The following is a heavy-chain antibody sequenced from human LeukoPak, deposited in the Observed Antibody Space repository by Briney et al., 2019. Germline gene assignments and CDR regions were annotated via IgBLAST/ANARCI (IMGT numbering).Heavy chain of an antibody. CDR3: ARDAYSSGWYGI. J-gene: IGHJ4*02. V-gene: IGHV4-4*08. CDR2: IYTSGST. CDR1: GDSISSYY. Sequence: SETLSLTCTVSGDSISSYYWSWIRQPPGKGLEWIGRIYTSGSTNYNPSLKSRVTISVDTSKNQFSLKLSSVTAADTAVYYCARDAYSSGWYGIWGQGTLVTVSS. D-gene: IGHD6-19*01.